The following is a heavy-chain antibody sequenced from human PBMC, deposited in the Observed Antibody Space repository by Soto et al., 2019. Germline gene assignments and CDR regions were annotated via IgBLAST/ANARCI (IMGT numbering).Heavy chain of an antibody. D-gene: IGHD6-19*01. CDR1: GFTFSDYY. CDR2: INTLSSAI. CDR3: ARRLQWQLRPLDS. V-gene: IGHV3-11*01. J-gene: IGHJ4*02. Sequence: QVHLMESGGGLVKPGGSLTLSCAGSGFTFSDYYMTWIRQAPGKGLEWVSYINTLSSAIYYADSVKGRFTISRDNAKNSLYLQMNSLRAEDTAVCYCARRLQWQLRPLDSWGRGTLVTVSS.